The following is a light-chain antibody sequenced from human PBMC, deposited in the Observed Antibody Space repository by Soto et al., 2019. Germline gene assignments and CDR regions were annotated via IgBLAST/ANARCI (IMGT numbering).Light chain of an antibody. CDR3: ASWDDSPSGVL. V-gene: IGLV1-47*01. CDR2: RNN. J-gene: IGLJ2*01. CDR1: SSNIGSNY. Sequence: QSVLTQPPSASGTPGQRVTISCSGSSSNIGSNYVYWYQQLPGTAPKLLIYRNNQRPSGVPDRFSGSKSGTSASLAISGLRSEDEADYYCASWDDSPSGVLFGGGTKLTVL.